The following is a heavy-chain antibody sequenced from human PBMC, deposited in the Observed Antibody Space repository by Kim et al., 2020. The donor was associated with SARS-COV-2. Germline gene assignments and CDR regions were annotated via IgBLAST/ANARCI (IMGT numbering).Heavy chain of an antibody. CDR1: GFSFTSFA. J-gene: IGHJ4*02. CDR2: ISHDGSNK. V-gene: IGHV3-30*04. D-gene: IGHD3-10*01. Sequence: GESLKISCATSGFSFTSFAIHLVRQAPGKGLEWLAMISHDGSNKFYADSVRGRFTISKDTSKNTVFLQMNSLRHDDTAVYYCARDRASGDFMPGALDYWGQGTVVTVSS. CDR3: ARDRASGDFMPGALDY.